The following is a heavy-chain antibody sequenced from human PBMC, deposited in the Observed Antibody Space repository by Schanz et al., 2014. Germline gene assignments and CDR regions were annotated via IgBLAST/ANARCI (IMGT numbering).Heavy chain of an antibody. CDR3: VRDSFFAFDY. CDR1: GFTFSSYW. Sequence: EVQLVESGGGVVRPGGSLRLSCAASGFTFSSYWMHWVRQVPGKGLVWVSRIKSDGSSTSYADSVKGRFTISRDNAENSLFLQLNSLRADDTAVYYCVRDSFFAFDYWGQGTLVTVSS. J-gene: IGHJ4*02. D-gene: IGHD3-3*01. V-gene: IGHV3-74*01. CDR2: IKSDGSST.